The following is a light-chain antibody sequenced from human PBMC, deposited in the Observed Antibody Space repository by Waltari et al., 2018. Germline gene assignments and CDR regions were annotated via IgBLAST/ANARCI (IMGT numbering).Light chain of an antibody. V-gene: IGLV2-14*03. CDR3: SSFTRTNSWV. CDR1: SSDVGAYNH. J-gene: IGLJ3*02. CDR2: DVN. Sequence: HSALAQPASVSGSPGQSITISCTGTSSDVGAYNHVSWYQQHPGKAPRLMIYDVNNRPSGVSNRFSGSKSGNTASLTISGLQAEDEADYYCSSFTRTNSWVFGGGTKVTVL.